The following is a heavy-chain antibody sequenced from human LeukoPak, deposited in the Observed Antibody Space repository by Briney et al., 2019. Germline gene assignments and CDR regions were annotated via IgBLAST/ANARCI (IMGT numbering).Heavy chain of an antibody. Sequence: PGGSLRLSCAASGFTFSSYSMNWVRQAPVKGLEWVSSISSSSSYIYYADSVKGRFTISRDNAKNSLYLQMNSLRAEDTAVYYCARVLGSYYYYGMDVWGQGTTVTVSS. D-gene: IGHD3-10*02. CDR1: GFTFSSYS. J-gene: IGHJ6*02. V-gene: IGHV3-21*01. CDR3: ARVLGSYYYYGMDV. CDR2: ISSSSSYI.